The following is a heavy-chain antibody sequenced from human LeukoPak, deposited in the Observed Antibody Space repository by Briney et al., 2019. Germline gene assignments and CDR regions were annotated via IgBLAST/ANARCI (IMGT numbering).Heavy chain of an antibody. Sequence: GGSLRLSCAASGFTVSSNYMSWVRQAPGKGLEWVSVIYSGGTTYYTDSVKGRFTISRDNSKNTLYLQMNSLRAEDTAVYYCARGGWELLNFDYWGQGTLVTVSS. D-gene: IGHD1-26*01. CDR1: GFTVSSNY. V-gene: IGHV3-53*01. CDR2: IYSGGTT. CDR3: ARGGWELLNFDY. J-gene: IGHJ4*02.